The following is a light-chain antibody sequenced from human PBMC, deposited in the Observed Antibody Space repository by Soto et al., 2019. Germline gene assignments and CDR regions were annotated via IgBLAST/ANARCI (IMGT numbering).Light chain of an antibody. J-gene: IGLJ2*01. CDR1: SSDVGSYNL. CDR2: EGS. CDR3: CSDASSSSVV. V-gene: IGLV2-23*01. Sequence: QSALTQPASVSGSPGQSITISCTGTSSDVGSYNLVSWYQQHPGKAPKLMIYEGSKRPSGVSNRFSGSKSGNAASLTISGLQADDEAYYYRCSDASSSSVVFGGGTKLTVL.